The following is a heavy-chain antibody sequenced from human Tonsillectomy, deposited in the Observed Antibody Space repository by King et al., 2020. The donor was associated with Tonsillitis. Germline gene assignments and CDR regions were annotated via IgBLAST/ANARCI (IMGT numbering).Heavy chain of an antibody. J-gene: IGHJ5*02. CDR3: AKEYKGSDYEPHWFDP. D-gene: IGHD5-12*01. V-gene: IGHV3-30*18. Sequence: HVQLVESGGGVVQPGGSLRLSCAASGFTFSSYGMHWVRQAPGKGLEWVAVISYDGSHRYYADSVKGRFTISRDTSKNTLYLQMNSLRAEDTAVYYCAKEYKGSDYEPHWFDPWGQGTLVTVSS. CDR2: ISYDGSHR. CDR1: GFTFSSYG.